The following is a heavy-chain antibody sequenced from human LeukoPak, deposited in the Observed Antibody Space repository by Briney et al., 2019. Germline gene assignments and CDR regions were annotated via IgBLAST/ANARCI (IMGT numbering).Heavy chain of an antibody. J-gene: IGHJ4*02. Sequence: SVKVSCKAAGGTFSSYAISWVRQAPGQGLEWRGGIIPVFGTANYAQKFQGRVTITADESTSTAYMELSSLRSEDTAVYYCAREGGGYQFDYWGQGTLVTVSS. CDR3: AREGGGYQFDY. CDR1: GGTFSSYA. D-gene: IGHD3-22*01. V-gene: IGHV1-69*01. CDR2: IIPVFGTA.